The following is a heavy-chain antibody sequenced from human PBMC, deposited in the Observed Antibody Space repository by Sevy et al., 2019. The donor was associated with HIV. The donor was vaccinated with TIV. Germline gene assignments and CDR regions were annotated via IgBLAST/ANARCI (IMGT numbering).Heavy chain of an antibody. Sequence: SGPTLVKPTQTLTLTCTFSGFSLSTSGMCVSWIRQPPGKALEWLALIDWDDDKYYSTSLKTRLTISKDTSKSQVVLTMTNMDPVDTATYYCARTIAAAGPTNWFDPWGQGTLVTVSS. J-gene: IGHJ5*02. CDR3: ARTIAAAGPTNWFDP. D-gene: IGHD6-13*01. V-gene: IGHV2-70*01. CDR1: GFSLSTSGMC. CDR2: IDWDDDK.